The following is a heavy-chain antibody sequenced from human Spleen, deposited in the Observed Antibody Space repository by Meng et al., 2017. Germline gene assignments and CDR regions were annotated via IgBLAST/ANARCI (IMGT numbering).Heavy chain of an antibody. CDR2: INHSGST. D-gene: IGHD4-11*01. V-gene: IGHV4-34*01. Sequence: VLLRDWVAELLKAQETLALTWLVSGVSFSYYYWSWIRQPPGKGLEWIGDINHSGSTNYNPSLESRATISVDTSQNNLSLKLSSVTAADSAVYYCARGPTTMAHDFDYWGQGTLVTVSS. CDR3: ARGPTTMAHDFDY. CDR1: GVSFSYYY. J-gene: IGHJ4*02.